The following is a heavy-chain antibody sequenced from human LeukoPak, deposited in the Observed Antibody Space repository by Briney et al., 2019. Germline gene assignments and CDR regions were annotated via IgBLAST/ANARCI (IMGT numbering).Heavy chain of an antibody. Sequence: GASVKVSCKASGYIFTGYYMHWVRQAPGQGLEWMGWINPNSGGTNYAQKFQGRVTMTRDTSISTAYMELSRLRSDDTAVYYCARDGPRVSSGYYYGMDVWGQGTRSPSP. CDR3: ARDGPRVSSGYYYGMDV. V-gene: IGHV1-2*02. J-gene: IGHJ6*02. CDR1: GYIFTGYY. D-gene: IGHD3-22*01. CDR2: INPNSGGT.